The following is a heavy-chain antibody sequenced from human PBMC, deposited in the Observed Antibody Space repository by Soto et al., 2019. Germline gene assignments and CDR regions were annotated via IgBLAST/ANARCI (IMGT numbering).Heavy chain of an antibody. Sequence: GGSLRLSCEASGFTFSSYWMHWVRQAPEKGLVWVSRVNGDGSGTDYADSVKGRFTLSRDNAKNTLYLQMTSLRAEDTAVYFCSRVDDTRGDNCFDPWGQGTLVTVSS. CDR3: SRVDDTRGDNCFDP. CDR1: GFTFSSYW. V-gene: IGHV3-74*01. D-gene: IGHD3-22*01. CDR2: VNGDGSGT. J-gene: IGHJ5*02.